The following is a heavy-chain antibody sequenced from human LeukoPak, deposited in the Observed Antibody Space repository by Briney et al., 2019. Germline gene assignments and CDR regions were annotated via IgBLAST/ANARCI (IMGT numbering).Heavy chain of an antibody. D-gene: IGHD1-14*01. J-gene: IGHJ4*02. CDR2: IYYSGST. CDR1: GGSISSSSYY. Sequence: SETLSLTCTVSGGSISSSSYYWGWIRQPPRKGLEWIGSIYYSGSTYCNPSLKSRVTISVDTSTNQFSLRLSSVTAADTAVYYCARVLTGTGDFDYWDQGTLVTVSS. V-gene: IGHV4-39*07. CDR3: ARVLTGTGDFDY.